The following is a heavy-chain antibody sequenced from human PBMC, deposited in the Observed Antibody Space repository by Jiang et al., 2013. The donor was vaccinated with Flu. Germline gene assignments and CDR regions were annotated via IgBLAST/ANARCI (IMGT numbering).Heavy chain of an antibody. Sequence: GLVKPSETLSLTCTVSGTSISGYYWSWIRQPPGKGLEWVGHIYYSGTTSYNPSLKSRATISLGTSKNQFSLMLSSVTAADTAVYYCARVLREHVWGTYRHRGWFDPWGQGTLVTVSS. CDR1: GTSISGYY. CDR3: ARVLREHVWGTYRHRGWFDP. J-gene: IGHJ5*02. V-gene: IGHV4-59*01. CDR2: IYYSGTT. D-gene: IGHD3-16*02.